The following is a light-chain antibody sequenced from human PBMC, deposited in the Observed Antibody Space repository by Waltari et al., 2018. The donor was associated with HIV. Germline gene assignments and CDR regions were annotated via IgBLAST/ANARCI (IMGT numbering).Light chain of an antibody. CDR3: QSTDSGGLHVI. J-gene: IGLJ2*01. CDR2: KHR. CDR1: VLPRRY. Sequence: SYELTQPPSVSVSPGQTAVITCSGDVLPRRYSYWYQQKPGRAPVVVMYKHREMPSGIPERFSGSISGTTVTLTITGVQAADEADYYCQSTDSGGLHVIFGGGTKLTVL. V-gene: IGLV3-25*03.